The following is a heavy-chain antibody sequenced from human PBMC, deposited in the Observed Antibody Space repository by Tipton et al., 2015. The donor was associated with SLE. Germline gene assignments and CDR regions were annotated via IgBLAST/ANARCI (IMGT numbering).Heavy chain of an antibody. J-gene: IGHJ4*02. CDR1: GGSIRSNY. V-gene: IGHV4-59*08. D-gene: IGHD7-27*01. CDR2: IHSSGST. Sequence: TLSLTCTVSGGSIRSNYWIWIRQTPGKGLEWIGYIHSSGSTNYNPSLKSRVTISIDVSKNQFSLKVPSVTAADTAVYYCARGGPNWGYYFYFDYWGQGTLVTVSS. CDR3: ARGGPNWGYYFYFDY.